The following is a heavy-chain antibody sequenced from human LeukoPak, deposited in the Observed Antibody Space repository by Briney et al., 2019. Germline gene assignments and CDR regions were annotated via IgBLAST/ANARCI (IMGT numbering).Heavy chain of an antibody. CDR3: ARARLGCSGGSCYGGFYYYYGMDV. CDR2: INHSGST. D-gene: IGHD2-15*01. Sequence: SETLSLACAVYGGSFSGYYWSWIRQPPGKGLEWIGEINHSGSTNYNPSLKSRVTISVDTYKNQFSLKLSSVTAADTAVYYCARARLGCSGGSCYGGFYYYYGMDVWGQGTTVTVSS. J-gene: IGHJ6*02. CDR1: GGSFSGYY. V-gene: IGHV4-34*01.